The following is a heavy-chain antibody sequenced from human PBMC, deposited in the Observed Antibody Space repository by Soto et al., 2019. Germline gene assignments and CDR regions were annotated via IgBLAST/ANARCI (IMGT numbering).Heavy chain of an antibody. CDR2: ISGSGGST. V-gene: IGHV3-23*01. CDR1: GFTFSSYA. CDR3: AKSALYYYGSGSEFDY. D-gene: IGHD3-10*01. J-gene: IGHJ4*02. Sequence: GGSLRLSCAASGFTFSSYAMSWVRQAPGKGLEWVSAISGSGGSTYYADSVKDRFTISRDNSKNTLYLQMNSLRAEDTAVYYCAKSALYYYGSGSEFDYWGQGTLVTVSS.